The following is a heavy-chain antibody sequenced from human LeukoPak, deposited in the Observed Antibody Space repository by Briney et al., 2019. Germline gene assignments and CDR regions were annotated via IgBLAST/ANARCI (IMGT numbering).Heavy chain of an antibody. D-gene: IGHD1-26*01. CDR1: GFTFSTSW. CDR2: INEDGSEK. Sequence: GGSLRLSCAASGFTFSTSWMNWVRQAPGKGLEWVASINEDGSEKYYVDSVKGRLTVSRDNAKNSLYLQMNSLRVEDTAVYYCARENSGSYYQFDCWGQGILVTVSS. J-gene: IGHJ4*02. CDR3: ARENSGSYYQFDC. V-gene: IGHV3-7*01.